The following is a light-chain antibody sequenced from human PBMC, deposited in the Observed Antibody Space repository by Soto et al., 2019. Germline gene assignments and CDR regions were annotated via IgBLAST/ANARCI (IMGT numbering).Light chain of an antibody. CDR2: DVS. Sequence: QSALTQPASVSESPGQSITISCTGTSSDVGGYKFVSWYQQHPGRAPKLIIYDVSNRPSGVSNRFSGSKSGNTASLTISGLQAEDEGDYYCSSYTTSSTLIFGGGTKLTVL. CDR3: SSYTTSSTLI. J-gene: IGLJ2*01. CDR1: SSDVGGYKF. V-gene: IGLV2-14*01.